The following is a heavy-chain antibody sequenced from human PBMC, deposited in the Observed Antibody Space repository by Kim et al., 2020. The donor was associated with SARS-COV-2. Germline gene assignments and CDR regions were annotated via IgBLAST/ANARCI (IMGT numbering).Heavy chain of an antibody. CDR3: AVILYYYGSSGQAGDY. CDR1: GGTFSSYA. J-gene: IGHJ4*02. CDR2: IIPILGIA. V-gene: IGHV1-69*04. D-gene: IGHD3-22*01. Sequence: SVKVSCKASGGTFSSYAISWVRQAPGQGLEWMGRIIPILGIANYAQKFQGRVTITADKSTSTAYMELSSLRSEDTAVYYCAVILYYYGSSGQAGDYWGQGTLSIVCS.